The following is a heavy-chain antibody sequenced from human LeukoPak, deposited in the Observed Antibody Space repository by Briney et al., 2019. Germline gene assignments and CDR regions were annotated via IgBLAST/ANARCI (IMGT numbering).Heavy chain of an antibody. J-gene: IGHJ4*02. D-gene: IGHD3-3*01. CDR2: INPNSGGT. CDR1: GYTFTCYY. CDR3: ARGIWSSSNY. Sequence: GASVKVSCKASGYTFTCYYMHWVRQAPGQGLEWMGRINPNSGGTNYAQKFQGRGTMTRDTSISPAYMERSRLGSDDTAVYYCARGIWSSSNYWGQGTLVTVSS. V-gene: IGHV1-2*06.